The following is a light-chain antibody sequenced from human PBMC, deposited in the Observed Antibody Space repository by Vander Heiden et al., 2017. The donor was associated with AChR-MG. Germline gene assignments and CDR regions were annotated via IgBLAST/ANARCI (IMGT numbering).Light chain of an antibody. CDR1: ESVRDNY. V-gene: IGKV3-20*01. Sequence: DIVVPQSPGTLSLFPGERATLSCRASESVRDNYLAWYQQKPGQAPRLIITGASTRATGVPDRFSGSGSGTDFTLTISSMEPEDLAVYYCQQYSLSPDTFGRRTKLEI. J-gene: IGKJ2*01. CDR2: GAS. CDR3: QQYSLSPDT.